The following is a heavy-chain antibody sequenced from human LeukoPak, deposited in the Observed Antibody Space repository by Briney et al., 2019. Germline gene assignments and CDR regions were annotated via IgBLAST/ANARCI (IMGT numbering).Heavy chain of an antibody. Sequence: GGSLRLPCSASGFTFSSYAMHWVRQAPGKGLEYVSAISSNGGSTYYADSVKGRFTISRDNSRNTLYLQMSSLRAEDTAVYYWPSYRFDYWGQGTLVTVSS. CDR3: PSYRFDY. J-gene: IGHJ4*02. CDR2: ISSNGGST. D-gene: IGHD3-16*02. V-gene: IGHV3-64D*06. CDR1: GFTFSSYA.